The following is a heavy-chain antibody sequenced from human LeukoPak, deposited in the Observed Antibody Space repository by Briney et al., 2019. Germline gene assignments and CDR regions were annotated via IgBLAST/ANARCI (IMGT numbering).Heavy chain of an antibody. CDR1: GFTFSTYS. J-gene: IGHJ5*02. Sequence: GGSLRLSCAASGFTFSTYSMNWVRQAPGKGLVWVSRINSDGINTSYADSVKGRFTISRDNAKNTLNLQMNSLRAEDTAVYYCARDLGQYYDTSDNWFDPWGQGTLVTVSS. CDR2: INSDGINT. D-gene: IGHD3-22*01. CDR3: ARDLGQYYDTSDNWFDP. V-gene: IGHV3-74*01.